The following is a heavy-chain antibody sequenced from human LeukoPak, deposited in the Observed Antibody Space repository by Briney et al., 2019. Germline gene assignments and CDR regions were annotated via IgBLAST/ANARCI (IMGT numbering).Heavy chain of an antibody. CDR1: GFTFSSYW. D-gene: IGHD1-26*01. CDR3: ARSLVVGATYPYH. Sequence: GGSLRLSCAASGFTFSSYWMHWVRQAPGKGLEWVAFIRYDGNNTYYADSVKGRFTISRDNAKNSLYLQLNSLRAEDTAVYYCARSLVVGATYPYHWGQGTLVTVSS. CDR2: IRYDGNNT. J-gene: IGHJ5*02. V-gene: IGHV3-33*08.